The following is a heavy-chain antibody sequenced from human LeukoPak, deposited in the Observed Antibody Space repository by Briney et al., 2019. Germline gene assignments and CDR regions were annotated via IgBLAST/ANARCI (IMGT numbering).Heavy chain of an antibody. D-gene: IGHD2-15*01. CDR1: GFTFDDYA. CDR3: AASPSGGNYGMDV. V-gene: IGHV3-9*01. J-gene: IGHJ6*02. CDR2: ISWNSGSI. Sequence: GGSLRLSCAASGFTFDDYAMHWVRQAPGKGLEWVSGISWNSGSIGYADSVKGRFTISRDNAKNSLYLQMNSLRAEDSALYYCAASPSGGNYGMDVWGQGTTVTVSS.